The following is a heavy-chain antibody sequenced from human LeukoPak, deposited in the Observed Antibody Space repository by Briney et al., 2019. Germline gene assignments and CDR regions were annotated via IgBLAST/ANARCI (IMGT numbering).Heavy chain of an antibody. J-gene: IGHJ1*01. V-gene: IGHV3-21*01. D-gene: IGHD2-15*01. CDR1: GFTFSSYS. Sequence: GGSLRLSWAASGFTFSSYSMNWVRQAPGKGLEWVSSISSSSSYTYYADSVKGRFTISRDNAKNSLYLQMNSLRADDTAVYYCARVVVAATGFQHWGQGTLVTVSS. CDR3: ARVVVAATGFQH. CDR2: ISSSSSYT.